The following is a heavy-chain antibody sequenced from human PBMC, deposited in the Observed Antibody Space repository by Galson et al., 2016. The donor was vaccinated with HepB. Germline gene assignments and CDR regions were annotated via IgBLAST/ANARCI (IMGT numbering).Heavy chain of an antibody. CDR3: AGGTYSDLDY. Sequence: SLRLSCAASGFTFSTHDMHWVRQAPGKGLEWVSHIGIAGDTYYLGSVKGRFTISRENAKNSLYLQVNSLRVEDTAVYYCAGGTYSDLDYWGQGTLVTVSS. D-gene: IGHD1-26*01. V-gene: IGHV3-13*01. CDR2: IGIAGDT. CDR1: GFTFSTHD. J-gene: IGHJ4*02.